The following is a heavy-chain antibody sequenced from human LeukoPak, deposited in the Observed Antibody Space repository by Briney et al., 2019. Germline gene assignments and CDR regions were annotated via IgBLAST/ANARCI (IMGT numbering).Heavy chain of an antibody. V-gene: IGHV3-23*01. CDR3: ARELSAVAAFDY. J-gene: IGHJ4*02. Sequence: GGSLRLSCAAWGFTFSSYDMRGVRGPPGRGREWGSAIRGSGGSTWYADSVKGRFTISRDNSKNTLYLQMNSLRAEDTAVYYCARELSAVAAFDYWGQGTLVTVSS. CDR2: IRGSGGST. CDR1: GFTFSSYD. D-gene: IGHD2-15*01.